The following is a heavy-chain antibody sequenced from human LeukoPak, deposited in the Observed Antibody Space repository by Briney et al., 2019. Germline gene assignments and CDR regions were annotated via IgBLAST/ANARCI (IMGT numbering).Heavy chain of an antibody. J-gene: IGHJ3*02. CDR1: GFTFSGSA. CDR3: ATVLGGAIVVVTDDAFDI. CDR2: IRSKANSYTT. Sequence: GGSLRLSCAASGFTFSGSALHWVRQASGKGLEWVGRIRSKANSYTTAYAASVNGRFTISRDDSKNTAYLQMNSLKTEDTAVYYCATVLGGAIVVVTDDAFDIWGQGTMVTVSS. V-gene: IGHV3-73*01. D-gene: IGHD3-22*01.